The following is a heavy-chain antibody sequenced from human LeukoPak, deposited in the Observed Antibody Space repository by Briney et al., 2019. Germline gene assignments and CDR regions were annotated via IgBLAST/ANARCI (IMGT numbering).Heavy chain of an antibody. CDR3: ARDQLVLINYFDY. CDR2: ISYDGSNK. CDR1: GFIFSSYA. Sequence: PGGSLRLSCAASGFIFSSYAMHWVRQAPGKGLEWVAVISYDGSNKYYADSVKGRFTISRDNSKNTLYLQMNSLRAEDTAVYYCARDQLVLINYFDYWGQGTLVTVSS. V-gene: IGHV3-30-3*01. J-gene: IGHJ4*02. D-gene: IGHD6-13*01.